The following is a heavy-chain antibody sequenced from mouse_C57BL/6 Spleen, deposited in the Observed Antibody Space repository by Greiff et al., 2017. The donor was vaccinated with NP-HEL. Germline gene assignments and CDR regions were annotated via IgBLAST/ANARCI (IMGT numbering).Heavy chain of an antibody. CDR2: IRNKANGYTT. CDR1: GFTFTDYY. V-gene: IGHV7-3*01. Sequence: EVKLVESGGGLVQPGGSLSLSCAASGFTFTDYYMSWVRQPPGKALEWLGFIRNKANGYTTEYSASVKGRFTISRDNSQSILYLQMNALRAEDSATYDCARSFYSNYDYWGQGTTLTVSS. D-gene: IGHD2-5*01. CDR3: ARSFYSNYDY. J-gene: IGHJ2*01.